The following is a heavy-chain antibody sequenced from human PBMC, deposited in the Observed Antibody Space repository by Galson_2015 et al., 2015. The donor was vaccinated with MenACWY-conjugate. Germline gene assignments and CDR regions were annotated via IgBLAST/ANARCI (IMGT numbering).Heavy chain of an antibody. CDR1: GFTFDDYG. CDR3: ARVWFGELYFDY. Sequence: SLRLSCAASGFTFDDYGMSWVRQAPGKGLEWVSGINWNGGSTGYADSVKGRFTISRDNAKNSLYLQMNSLRAEDTALYYCARVWFGELYFDYWGQGTLVTVSS. CDR2: INWNGGST. J-gene: IGHJ4*02. D-gene: IGHD3-10*01. V-gene: IGHV3-20*04.